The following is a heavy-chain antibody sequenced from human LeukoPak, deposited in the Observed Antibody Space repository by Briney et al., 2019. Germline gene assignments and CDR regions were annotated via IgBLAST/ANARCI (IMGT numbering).Heavy chain of an antibody. CDR2: ISYDGSNK. CDR3: ARPPGTYSSSWYDYYYGMDV. V-gene: IGHV3-30-3*01. CDR1: GFTFSSYA. Sequence: PGGSLRLSCAASGFTFSSYAMHWVRQAPGKGLEWVAVISYDGSNKYYADSVKGRFTISRDNSKNALYLQMNCLRAEDTAVYYCARPPGTYSSSWYDYYYGMDVWGQGTTVTVSS. D-gene: IGHD6-13*01. J-gene: IGHJ6*02.